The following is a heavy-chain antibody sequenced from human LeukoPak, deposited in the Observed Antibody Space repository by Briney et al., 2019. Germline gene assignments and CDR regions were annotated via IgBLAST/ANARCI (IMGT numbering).Heavy chain of an antibody. Sequence: GGSLRLCCAASGFKFSYHYIDWVGQAPGTGQHRVGRIRNKASSYTTEYAASVEGRFTISRDVSESSLYLQMNSLRTEDTAVYYCGRIAINANNGMDVWGQGTTVTVSS. CDR3: GRIAINANNGMDV. V-gene: IGHV3-72*01. D-gene: IGHD1/OR15-1a*01. J-gene: IGHJ6*02. CDR2: IRNKASSYTT. CDR1: GFKFSYHY.